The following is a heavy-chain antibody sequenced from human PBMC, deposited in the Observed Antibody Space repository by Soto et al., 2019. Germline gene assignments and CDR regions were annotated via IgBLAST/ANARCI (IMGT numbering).Heavy chain of an antibody. J-gene: IGHJ4*01. V-gene: IGHV3-23*01. CDR3: ATDPPEVPY. Sequence: GGSRRLSCAAAGFTFSGYALGWVRQAPWEGREWVGSLSGRATKAYYADSENGRCTISTDNSKNSLFLQMNSLRAAETAVYYCATDPPEVPYWGQGTLVTVSS. CDR1: GFTFSGYA. CDR2: LSGRATKA.